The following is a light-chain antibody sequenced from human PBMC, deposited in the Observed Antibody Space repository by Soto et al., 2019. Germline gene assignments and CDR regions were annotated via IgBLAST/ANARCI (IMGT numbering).Light chain of an antibody. Sequence: IQLTQSPTSPXVAVVDRVXXXXXASQGISTYLNWYQQKPGKAPKLLIYAASSLQSGVPSRFSGSGSETDFTLTISSLQPEDFATYSCQQSYSTTWTFGQGTKVDIK. J-gene: IGKJ1*01. CDR1: QGISTY. CDR3: QQSYSTTWT. V-gene: IGKV1-39*01. CDR2: AAS.